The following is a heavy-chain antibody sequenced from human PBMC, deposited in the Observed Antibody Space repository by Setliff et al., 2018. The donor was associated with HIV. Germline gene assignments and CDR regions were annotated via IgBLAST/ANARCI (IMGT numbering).Heavy chain of an antibody. CDR3: ARKDWTVAALEY. Sequence: SETLSLTCSVSGVSINRTDHYWGWIRQSPGKRLEWIGSVSQSGSNDYSPSLKRRVTISADTSKNQVSLKLTSVTAADSAVYYCARKDWTVAALEYWGQGTLVTVSS. CDR2: VSQSGSN. D-gene: IGHD1-1*01. J-gene: IGHJ4*02. CDR1: GVSINRTDHY. V-gene: IGHV4-39*07.